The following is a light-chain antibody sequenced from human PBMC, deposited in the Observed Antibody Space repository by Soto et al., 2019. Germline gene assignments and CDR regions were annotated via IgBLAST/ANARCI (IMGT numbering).Light chain of an antibody. CDR2: NTS. Sequence: DIQMTQSPSTLSASVGDRVTITCRASQSFSTCLAWYQQKPGEAPNLLIYNTSILASGVPSRFSGSGSGTEFTLTISSLQPDDFATYYCQQYNSNPLTFGGGTKVEIK. CDR1: QSFSTC. J-gene: IGKJ4*01. V-gene: IGKV1-5*03. CDR3: QQYNSNPLT.